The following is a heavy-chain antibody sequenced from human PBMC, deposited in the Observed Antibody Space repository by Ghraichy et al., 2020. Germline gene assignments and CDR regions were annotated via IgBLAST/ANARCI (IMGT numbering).Heavy chain of an antibody. J-gene: IGHJ4*02. D-gene: IGHD6-13*01. CDR1: GGSISSYY. Sequence: ETLSLTCTVSGGSISSYYWSWIRQPPGKGLEWIGYIYYTGTTNYNPSLKSRLTISVDTSTNHFSLRLSSVTAADTAIYYCAGYTVAAAGSFYYFDYWGQGKLVTVSS. V-gene: IGHV4-59*01. CDR3: AGYTVAAAGSFYYFDY. CDR2: IYYTGTT.